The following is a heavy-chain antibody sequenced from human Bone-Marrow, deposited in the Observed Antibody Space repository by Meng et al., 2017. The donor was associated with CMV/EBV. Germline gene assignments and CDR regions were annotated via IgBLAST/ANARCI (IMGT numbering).Heavy chain of an antibody. V-gene: IGHV3-48*03. CDR3: ARDHGESIATGDASAFDI. D-gene: IGHD1-1*01. CDR1: GFTFSSYE. CDR2: ISSSGSTI. J-gene: IGHJ3*02. Sequence: GGSLRLSCAASGFTFSSYEMNWVRQAPGKGLEWVSYISSSGSTIYYADSVKGRFTISRDNAKNSLYLQMNSLRAEDTAVDYCARDHGESIATGDASAFDIWGQGTMVTVSS.